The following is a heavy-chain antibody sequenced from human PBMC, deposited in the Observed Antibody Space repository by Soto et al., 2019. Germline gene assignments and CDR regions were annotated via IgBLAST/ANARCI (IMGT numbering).Heavy chain of an antibody. D-gene: IGHD2-2*01. J-gene: IGHJ6*02. CDR3: ANIVVVPAVLPLDV. Sequence: QVQLVESGGGVVQPGRSLRLSCAASGFTFSSYAMHWVRQAPGKGLAWVAVISYEGSNKYYADSVKGRFTISRDNSKNTLYLKMNSLRAEDTAVYYCANIVVVPAVLPLDVWGQGTTVTVSS. CDR2: ISYEGSNK. V-gene: IGHV3-30-3*01. CDR1: GFTFSSYA.